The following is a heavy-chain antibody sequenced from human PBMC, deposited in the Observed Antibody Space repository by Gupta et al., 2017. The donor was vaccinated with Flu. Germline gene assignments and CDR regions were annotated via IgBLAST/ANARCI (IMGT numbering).Heavy chain of an antibody. Sequence: QVPLVQSGAEVKRPGASVKVSYKASGYTFIDYYRHCMRQAPGQGLEWMGFINPNNGDTKYAEKFQGRVTMTRDTSISTVYMDLSSLRSDDTAVYYCARGPSHGGFDFWGQGTLVTVSS. CDR3: ARGPSHGGFDF. CDR2: INPNNGDT. J-gene: IGHJ4*02. V-gene: IGHV1-2*02. CDR1: GYTFIDYY.